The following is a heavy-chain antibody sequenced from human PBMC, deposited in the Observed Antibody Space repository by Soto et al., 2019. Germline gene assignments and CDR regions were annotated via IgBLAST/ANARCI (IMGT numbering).Heavy chain of an antibody. CDR1: GFTFSSYA. CDR3: ENKRNWFEA. CDR2: ISVSGGST. V-gene: IGHV3-23*01. J-gene: IGHJ5*02. Sequence: GGSLRLSCAASGFTFSSYAMRWVRQAPGKGLEWVSAISVSGGSTYYADSVKGRFTISRDNSKNTLYLQMNSLRAEDTAVYYCENKRNWFEAWGQGTVVTVSS.